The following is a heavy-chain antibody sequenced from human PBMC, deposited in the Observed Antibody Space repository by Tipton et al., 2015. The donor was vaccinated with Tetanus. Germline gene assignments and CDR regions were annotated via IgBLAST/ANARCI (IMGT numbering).Heavy chain of an antibody. CDR2: ILYGKST. V-gene: IGHV4-61*01. J-gene: IGHJ4*02. Sequence: TLSLTCTVSGGSVSRSSHYWTWIRQPPGKGLEYLGYILYGKSTHYNPSLQSRLSMSGDPGKNQFSLRLTSVTAADTAVYYCARANNEYPKKGPFDSWGRGTLVLVSS. CDR3: ARANNEYPKKGPFDS. D-gene: IGHD6-6*01. CDR1: GGSVSRSSHY.